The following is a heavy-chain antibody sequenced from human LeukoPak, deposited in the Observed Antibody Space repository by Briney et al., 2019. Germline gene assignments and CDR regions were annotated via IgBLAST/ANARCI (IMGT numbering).Heavy chain of an antibody. D-gene: IGHD6-6*01. CDR1: GGSFSGYY. CDR3: ARGQGIVEYSSPTGHWFDP. J-gene: IGHJ5*02. CDR2: INHSGST. Sequence: PSETLSLTCAVYGGSFSGYYWSWIRQPPGKGLEWIGEINHSGSTNYNPSLKSRVTISVDTSKNQFSLKLSSVTAADTAVYYCARGQGIVEYSSPTGHWFDPWGQGTLVTVSS. V-gene: IGHV4-34*01.